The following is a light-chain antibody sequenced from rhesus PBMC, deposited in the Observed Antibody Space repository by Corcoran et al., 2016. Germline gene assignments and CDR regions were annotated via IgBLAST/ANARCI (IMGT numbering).Light chain of an antibody. J-gene: IGLJ1*01. Sequence: QADPPQSPSVSGSPGQSVPISCAGTGSDIGGSNRVSWYQQHPGQVPKLMIYENSKRHSGVSDRFAGSKSGNTASLTISALQAEDEATYYCSSQTTTRTFIFGGGTRLTVL. CDR2: ENS. CDR1: GSDIGGSNR. CDR3: SSQTTTRTFI. V-gene: IGLV2-13*03.